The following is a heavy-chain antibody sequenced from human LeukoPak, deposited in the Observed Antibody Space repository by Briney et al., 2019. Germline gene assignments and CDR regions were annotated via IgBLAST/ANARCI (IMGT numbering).Heavy chain of an antibody. CDR3: MRHEEEDGYNAKPFDF. J-gene: IGHJ4*02. CDR1: GGSISNSNYY. CDR2: IYYSGNT. Sequence: PSETLSLTCTVSGGSISNSNYYWGWVRQPPGKGLEWIGTIYYSGNTYYTPSLKSRVTISVDTSKNQFPLRLSSVTAADTAVYFCMRHEEEDGYNAKPFDFWGQGTLVTVSS. D-gene: IGHD5-24*01. V-gene: IGHV4-39*01.